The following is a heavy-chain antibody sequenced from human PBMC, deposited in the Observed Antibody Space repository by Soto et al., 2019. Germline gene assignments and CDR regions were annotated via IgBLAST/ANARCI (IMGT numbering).Heavy chain of an antibody. CDR1: GGSISSGGYF. CDR3: ARVGPDIVVAPAAFDY. CDR2: IFYSGST. V-gene: IGHV4-31*03. Sequence: PSETLSLTCTVAGGSISSGGYFWSWIGKHPGKGLEWIGYIFYSGSTYYNPSLKSRVIISVDTSKNQFSLKLSSVTAADTAVYYCARVGPDIVVAPAAFDYWGQGTLVTVS. J-gene: IGHJ4*02. D-gene: IGHD2-2*01.